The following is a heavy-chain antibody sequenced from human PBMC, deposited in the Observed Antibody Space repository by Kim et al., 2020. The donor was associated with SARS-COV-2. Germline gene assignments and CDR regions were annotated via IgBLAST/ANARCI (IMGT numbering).Heavy chain of an antibody. J-gene: IGHJ3*02. CDR2: ISSSSSTR. Sequence: GGSLRLSCAASGFTFSSYSMNWVRQAPGKGLEWVSYISSSSSTRYYAYSVKGRFTISRDNAKNSLYLQMNSLSDEDTAVYYCARDPAKVTTPPDAFDIWGQGTMVTVSS. CDR1: GFTFSSYS. V-gene: IGHV3-48*02. CDR3: ARDPAKVTTPPDAFDI. D-gene: IGHD4-17*01.